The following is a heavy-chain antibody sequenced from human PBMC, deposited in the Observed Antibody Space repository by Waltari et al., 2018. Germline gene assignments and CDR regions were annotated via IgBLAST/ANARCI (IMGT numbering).Heavy chain of an antibody. CDR2: IYYSGST. Sequence: QVQLQESGPGLVKPSETLSLTCTVSGGSISSHYWSWIRQPPGKGLEWIGYIYYSGSTKYNPSLKSRVTRSVETAKNQFSRKLSAVTAADTAVYYCARERLVVSDAFDIWGQGTMVTVSS. D-gene: IGHD2-15*01. V-gene: IGHV4-59*11. J-gene: IGHJ3*02. CDR3: ARERLVVSDAFDI. CDR1: GGSISSHY.